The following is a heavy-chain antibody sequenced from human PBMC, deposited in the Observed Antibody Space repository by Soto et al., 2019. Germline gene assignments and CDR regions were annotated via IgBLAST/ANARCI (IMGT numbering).Heavy chain of an antibody. J-gene: IGHJ4*02. CDR2: ISGSGVST. Sequence: EVQLLESGGGLVQPGGSLRLSCAASGFTFSSYAMSWVRQAPGKGLEWVSAISGSGVSTYYADSVKGRFTLSRDNSKNTLYLKMNSVRAKDTAVYYCAKGGTPDYDDVWGSHTPGVYLVYWGQGTLVTVSS. V-gene: IGHV3-23*01. CDR1: GFTFSSYA. D-gene: IGHD3-16*01. CDR3: AKGGTPDYDDVWGSHTPGVYLVY.